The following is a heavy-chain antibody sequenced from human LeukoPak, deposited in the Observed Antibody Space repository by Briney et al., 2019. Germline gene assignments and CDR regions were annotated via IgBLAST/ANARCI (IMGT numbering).Heavy chain of an antibody. D-gene: IGHD1-14*01. CDR2: ISGDGTT. Sequence: GGSLTLSCAVSGFTFSGSGMYWVRQAPGKGLEWVSAISGDGTTFYEDSVKGRFTISRDDSKNTLYLQMNSLRAEDTAVYYCAKPHTTTGDYWGQGTLVTVSS. CDR3: AKPHTTTGDY. CDR1: GFTFSGSG. V-gene: IGHV3-30*18. J-gene: IGHJ4*02.